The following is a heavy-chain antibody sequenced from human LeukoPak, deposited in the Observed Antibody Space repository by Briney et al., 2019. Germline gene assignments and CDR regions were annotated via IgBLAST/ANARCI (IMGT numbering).Heavy chain of an antibody. V-gene: IGHV3-21*01. CDR3: ARDLVDYYYGMDV. D-gene: IGHD6-6*01. CDR2: ISSSSSYI. J-gene: IGHJ6*02. Sequence: GGSLRLSCAASGFTFSSYSMNWVRQAPGKGLEWVSSISSSSSYIYYADSVKGRFTISRDNAKNSLYLQMNSLRAEDTAVYYCARDLVDYYYGMDVWGQGTTVTVSS. CDR1: GFTFSSYS.